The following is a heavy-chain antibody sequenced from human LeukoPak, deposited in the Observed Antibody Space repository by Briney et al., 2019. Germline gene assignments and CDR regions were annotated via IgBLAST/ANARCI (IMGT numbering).Heavy chain of an antibody. CDR1: GFTFSNSA. V-gene: IGHV3-21*01. CDR3: ARDPLRSLRVRHYHY. J-gene: IGHJ4*02. D-gene: IGHD3-3*01. Sequence: GGSLRLSCAASGFTFSNSAMNWVRQLPGKGLEWVSSIDYDSSHIYYAASVRGRFTISRDNARNSVYLQMNSPRAEDTAVYYCARDPLRSLRVRHYHYWGQGPLVGVSS. CDR2: IDYDSSHI.